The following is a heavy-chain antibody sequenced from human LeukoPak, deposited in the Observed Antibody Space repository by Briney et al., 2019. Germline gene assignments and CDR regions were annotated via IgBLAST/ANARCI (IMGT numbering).Heavy chain of an antibody. Sequence: GGSLGLSCAASGFTFSNYAMNWVRQAPGKGLEWVSSITDSGVSTYYADSVKGRFTISRDNSKSTLYLQLNSLSAEDTAVYYCAKDQLAYCTNGVCYTKESPFDVWGQGTMVTVSS. V-gene: IGHV3-23*01. J-gene: IGHJ3*01. D-gene: IGHD2-8*01. CDR3: AKDQLAYCTNGVCYTKESPFDV. CDR1: GFTFSNYA. CDR2: ITDSGVST.